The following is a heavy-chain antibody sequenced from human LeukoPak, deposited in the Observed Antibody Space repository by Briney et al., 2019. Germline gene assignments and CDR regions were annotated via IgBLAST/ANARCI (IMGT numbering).Heavy chain of an antibody. CDR1: GGSISSYY. V-gene: IGHV4-59*01. J-gene: IGHJ5*02. D-gene: IGHD2-2*01. CDR3: ARGSKAPRYCSSTSCHNWFDP. Sequence: SETLSLTCTVSGGSISSYYWSWVRQPPGKGLEWIGYIYNSGSTNYNPSLKSRVTISVDTSKNQFSLNLSSVTAADTAVYYCARGSKAPRYCSSTSCHNWFDPWGQGTLVTVSS. CDR2: IYNSGST.